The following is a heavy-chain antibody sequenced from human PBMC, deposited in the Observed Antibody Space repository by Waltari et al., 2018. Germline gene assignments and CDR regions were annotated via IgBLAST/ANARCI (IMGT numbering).Heavy chain of an antibody. D-gene: IGHD6-19*01. CDR3: ARERRGQSGWYYFDF. Sequence: EVQLVASGGGLVQPGGSLRLSCAASGISFSSFWLTWVRQAPGKGLEWVANIKQDGSEEYYVDSVKGRFTISKDNAKNSLYLQMNSLRAEDTAVYFCARERRGQSGWYYFDFWGQGSLVTVSS. J-gene: IGHJ4*02. CDR2: IKQDGSEE. V-gene: IGHV3-7*01. CDR1: GISFSSFW.